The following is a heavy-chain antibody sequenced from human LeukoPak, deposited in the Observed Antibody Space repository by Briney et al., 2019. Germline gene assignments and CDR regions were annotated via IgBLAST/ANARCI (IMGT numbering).Heavy chain of an antibody. Sequence: GASVKVSCKASGGTFSSYAISWVRQAPGQGLEWMGRIIPIFGIANYAQKFQGRVTITADKSTSTAYMELSSLRSEGTAVYYCARCSAGQLWELTSFDYWGQGTLVTVSS. J-gene: IGHJ4*02. CDR2: IIPIFGIA. V-gene: IGHV1-69*04. CDR1: GGTFSSYA. CDR3: ARCSAGQLWELTSFDY. D-gene: IGHD5-18*01.